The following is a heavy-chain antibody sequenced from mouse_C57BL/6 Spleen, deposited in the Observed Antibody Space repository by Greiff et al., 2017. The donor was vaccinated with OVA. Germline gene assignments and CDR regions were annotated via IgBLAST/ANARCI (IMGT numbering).Heavy chain of an antibody. D-gene: IGHD2-4*01. J-gene: IGHJ2*01. CDR1: GFTFSSYG. V-gene: IGHV5-6*01. CDR2: ISSGGSYT. CDR3: ARHESDYAYFDY. Sequence: EVQRVESGGDLVKPGGSLKLSCAASGFTFSSYGMSWVRQTPDKRLEWVATISSGGSYTYYPDSVKGRFTISRDNAKNTLYLQMSSLKSEDTAMYYCARHESDYAYFDYWGQGTTLTVSS.